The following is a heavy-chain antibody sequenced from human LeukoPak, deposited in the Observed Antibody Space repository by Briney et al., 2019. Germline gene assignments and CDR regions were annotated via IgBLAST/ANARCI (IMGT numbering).Heavy chain of an antibody. D-gene: IGHD6-13*01. CDR2: ISSRDSI. CDR3: AKEGKSWAGDY. Sequence: GGSLRLSCAASGFTVSDDYMSWVRQAPGKGLEWVSLISSRDSIYYADSVKGRFTISRDNSKNTLYLQMNSLRAEDTAVYYCAKEGKSWAGDYWGXXT. V-gene: IGHV3-66*03. J-gene: IGHJ4*02. CDR1: GFTVSDDY.